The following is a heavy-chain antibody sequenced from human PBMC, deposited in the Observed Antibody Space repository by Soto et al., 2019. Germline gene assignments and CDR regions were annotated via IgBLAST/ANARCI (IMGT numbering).Heavy chain of an antibody. CDR1: GYTFTSYG. Sequence: EASVKVSCKASGYTFTSYGISWVRQAPGQGLEWMGWISAYNGNTNYAQKLQGRVTMTTDTSTSTAYMELRSLRSDDTAVYYCARDREYKVPVEWDYWGQGTLVTVSS. D-gene: IGHD2-2*01. CDR2: ISAYNGNT. J-gene: IGHJ4*02. CDR3: ARDREYKVPVEWDY. V-gene: IGHV1-18*04.